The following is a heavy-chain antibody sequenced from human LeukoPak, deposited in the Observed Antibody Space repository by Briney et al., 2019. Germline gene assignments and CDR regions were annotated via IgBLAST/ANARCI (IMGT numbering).Heavy chain of an antibody. Sequence: ASVKVSCKASGYTFTGYYMHWVRQAPGQGLEWMGWISPNSGGTNYAQKFQGRVTMTRDTSISTAYMELSRLRSDDTAVYYCARELPEGQAARPWYFDYWGQGTLVTVSS. J-gene: IGHJ4*02. CDR3: ARELPEGQAARPWYFDY. D-gene: IGHD6-6*01. CDR1: GYTFTGYY. V-gene: IGHV1-2*02. CDR2: ISPNSGGT.